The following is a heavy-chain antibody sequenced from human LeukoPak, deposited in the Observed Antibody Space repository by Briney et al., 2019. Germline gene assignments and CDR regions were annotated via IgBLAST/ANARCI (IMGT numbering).Heavy chain of an antibody. Sequence: SETLSLTCTVSGGSIGSGNYYWSWIRQPAGKGLEWIGRIYTSGSTDYNPSLKGRVTISVDTSKNQFSLKLSSVTAADTAVYYCARAVTIFGVVILDYWGQGTLVTVSS. D-gene: IGHD3-3*01. CDR2: IYTSGST. V-gene: IGHV4-61*02. CDR3: ARAVTIFGVVILDY. CDR1: GGSIGSGNYY. J-gene: IGHJ4*02.